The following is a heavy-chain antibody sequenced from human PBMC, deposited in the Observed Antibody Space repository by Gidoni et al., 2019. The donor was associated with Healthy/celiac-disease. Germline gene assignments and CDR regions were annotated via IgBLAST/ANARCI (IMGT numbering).Heavy chain of an antibody. V-gene: IGHV4-61*01. CDR1: VGSVSSGNFY. CDR2: VFYSEST. CDR3: ARENPTYYYDSSGYYPIYYFDY. J-gene: IGHJ4*02. D-gene: IGHD3-22*01. Sequence: QVQLQESVPGLVKPSETLSLTCTVSVGSVSSGNFYWSWIRQPPGRGLEWIGCVFYSESTNYNPSLKSRVTISVDTSENQFSLKLSSVTAADTAVYYCARENPTYYYDSSGYYPIYYFDYWGQGTLVTVSS.